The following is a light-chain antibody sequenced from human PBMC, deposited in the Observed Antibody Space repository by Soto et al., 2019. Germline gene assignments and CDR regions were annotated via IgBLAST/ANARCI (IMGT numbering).Light chain of an antibody. V-gene: IGKV1-39*01. CDR3: QQSYSTPIT. J-gene: IGKJ4*01. CDR1: QTISYY. CDR2: TAS. Sequence: DIQMTQSPSSLSASVGDRVTVTCRASQTISYYLNWYQQKPGKAPKPLIYTASSLQSGVPSRFSGSGSGTDFTLTISSLHPEDFATYFCQQSYSTPITFGGGTKVDIK.